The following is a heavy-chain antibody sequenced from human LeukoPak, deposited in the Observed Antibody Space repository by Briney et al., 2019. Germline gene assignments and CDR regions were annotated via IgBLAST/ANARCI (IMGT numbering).Heavy chain of an antibody. CDR3: ARGRNYYGSGSPQPHDY. Sequence: GSLRLSCAASGFTFSSYAMSWVRQAPGKGLDWVSAISGSGGSTYYADSVKGRFTISRDNSKNTLYLQMNSLRAEDTAMYYCARGRNYYGSGSPQPHDYWGQGTLVTVSS. CDR2: ISGSGGST. V-gene: IGHV3-23*01. J-gene: IGHJ4*02. D-gene: IGHD3-10*01. CDR1: GFTFSSYA.